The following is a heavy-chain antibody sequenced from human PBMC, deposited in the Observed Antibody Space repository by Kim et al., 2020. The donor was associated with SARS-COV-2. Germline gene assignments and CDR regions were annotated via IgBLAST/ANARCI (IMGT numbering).Heavy chain of an antibody. V-gene: IGHV3-23*01. CDR2: IAGPGFRT. CDR3: AVDRRFQST. CDR1: GFTFSSRA. J-gene: IGHJ5*02. D-gene: IGHD3-10*01. Sequence: GGSLRLSCTASGFTFSSRAMSWVRQAPGKGLEWVSAIAGPGFRTYYAESVKGRFTISRDNSRNTVSLEMNSLTVDDTALYYCAVDRRFQSTWGQGTLVTVSS.